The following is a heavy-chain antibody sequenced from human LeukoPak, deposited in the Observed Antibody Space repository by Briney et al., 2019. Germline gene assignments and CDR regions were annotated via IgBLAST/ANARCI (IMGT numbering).Heavy chain of an antibody. CDR2: IIPIFGTA. J-gene: IGHJ4*02. V-gene: IGHV1-69*01. CDR3: ARGGSPSIAAAGTVLQTFDY. D-gene: IGHD6-13*01. Sequence: SVKVSCTASGGTFSSYAISWVRQAPGQGLEWMGGIIPIFGTANYAQKFQGRVTITADESTSTAYMELSSLRSEDTAVYYCARGGSPSIAAAGTVLQTFDYWGQGTLVTVSS. CDR1: GGTFSSYA.